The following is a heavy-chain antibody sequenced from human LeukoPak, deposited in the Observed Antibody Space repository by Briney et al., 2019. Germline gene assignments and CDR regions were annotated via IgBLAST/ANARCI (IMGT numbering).Heavy chain of an antibody. V-gene: IGHV5-51*01. D-gene: IGHD3-10*01. Sequence: GESLKISCKASGYTFTNYWIGWVRQMPGKVLEWMGIMYPGDSDTRYSPSFQGQVTISAAKSMSTAYLQWRSLKASDTAMYYCAASTYGSGSHVGFDSWGQGTPVTVSS. CDR1: GYTFTNYW. CDR2: MYPGDSDT. CDR3: AASTYGSGSHVGFDS. J-gene: IGHJ4*02.